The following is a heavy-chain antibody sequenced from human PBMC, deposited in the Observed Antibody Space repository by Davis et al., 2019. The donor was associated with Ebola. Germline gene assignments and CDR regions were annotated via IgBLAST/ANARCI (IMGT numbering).Heavy chain of an antibody. Sequence: GEPLKISCVASGFTFSRHEIHWVRQAPGKGLEWISIIPGSGSGEFFADSVKGRSTISRDNAKNSVYLQMNSLRAEDTGVYYCVPGTWIRGQGTLVTVSS. J-gene: IGHJ4*02. CDR2: IPGSGSGE. CDR3: VPGTWI. D-gene: IGHD5-18*01. V-gene: IGHV3-48*03. CDR1: GFTFSRHE.